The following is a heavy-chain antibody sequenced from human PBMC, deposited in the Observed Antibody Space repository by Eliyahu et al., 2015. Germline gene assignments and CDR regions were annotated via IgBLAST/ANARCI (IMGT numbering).Heavy chain of an antibody. D-gene: IGHD4/OR15-4a*01. J-gene: IGHJ4*02. CDR3: ARDLTTFFLGLDY. CDR2: ISNDGSNK. V-gene: IGHV3-30*03. CDR1: STLSTYG. Sequence: STLSTYGMSWVRQAPGKGLEWVAVISNDGSNKYYADSVKGRFTISRDNSKNMLYLQMNSLRAEDAAVYYCARDLTTFFLGLDYWGQGTLVTVSS.